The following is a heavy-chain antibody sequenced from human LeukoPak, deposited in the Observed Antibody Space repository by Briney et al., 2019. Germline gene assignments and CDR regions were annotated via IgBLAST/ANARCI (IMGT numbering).Heavy chain of an antibody. CDR3: AREMYCSGGSCYGDAFDI. D-gene: IGHD2-15*01. J-gene: IGHJ3*02. CDR2: IKSKADGGTT. Sequence: GGSLRLSCAASGFTFSNAWMNWVRQAPGKGLEWVGHIKSKADGGTTDYAAPVKGRFTISRDDSKNTLYLQMNSLRAEDTALYYCAREMYCSGGSCYGDAFDIWGQGTMVTVSS. V-gene: IGHV3-15*01. CDR1: GFTFSNAW.